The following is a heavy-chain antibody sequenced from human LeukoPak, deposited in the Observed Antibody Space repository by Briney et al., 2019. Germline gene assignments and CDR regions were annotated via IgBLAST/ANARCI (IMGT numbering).Heavy chain of an antibody. CDR1: GGSISSRSYY. CDR3: ARELPAIAALDY. J-gene: IGHJ4*02. Sequence: PSETLSLTCTVSGGSISSRSYYWGWVRQPPGKGLEWIGSIYYSGSTYYNPSLKSRLTISVDTSKNQFSLKLSSVTAADTAVYYCARELPAIAALDYWGQGTLVTVSS. V-gene: IGHV4-39*07. D-gene: IGHD6-13*01. CDR2: IYYSGST.